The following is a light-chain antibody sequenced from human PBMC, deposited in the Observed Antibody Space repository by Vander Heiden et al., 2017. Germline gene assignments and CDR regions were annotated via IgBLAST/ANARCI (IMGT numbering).Light chain of an antibody. CDR3: ETWDSDGWV. CDR2: LEGSGSY. J-gene: IGLJ3*02. V-gene: IGLV4-60*03. CDR1: SGHSSYI. Sequence: QPVLTHSSSASASLGSSVKLTCTLSSGHSSYIIAWHQQQPGKAPRYLMKLEGSGSYNKGSGVPDRFSGSSSGADRYLTISNLQSEDEADYYCETWDSDGWVFGGGTKLTVL.